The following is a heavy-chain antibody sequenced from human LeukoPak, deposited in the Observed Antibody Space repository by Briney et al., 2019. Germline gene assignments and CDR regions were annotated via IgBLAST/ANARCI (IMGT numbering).Heavy chain of an antibody. J-gene: IGHJ5*02. V-gene: IGHV4-34*01. CDR1: GDSISNYY. CDR3: ARGLAP. CDR2: INHSGSA. Sequence: SETLSLTCTVSGDSISNYYWSWIRQPPGKGLEWIGEINHSGSANYNPSLKSRVTISVDTSKNQFSLKLSSVTAADTAVYYCARGLAPWGQGTLVTVSS.